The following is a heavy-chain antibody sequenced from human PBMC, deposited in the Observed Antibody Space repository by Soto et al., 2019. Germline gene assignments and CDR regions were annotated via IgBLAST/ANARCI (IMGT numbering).Heavy chain of an antibody. V-gene: IGHV3-23*01. CDR1: GFTFSSYA. CDR2: IRSSGDRT. J-gene: IGHJ6*02. CDR3: AKQQGPGTPYYYAMDV. Sequence: GGSLRLSCAASGFTFSSYAMSWVRQAPGKGLEWVSVIRSSGDRTYYADSVKGRFAISRDNSKNTLYMQMNSLRAEDTAVYYCAKQQGPGTPYYYAMDVWGQGTTVTVSS. D-gene: IGHD1-1*01.